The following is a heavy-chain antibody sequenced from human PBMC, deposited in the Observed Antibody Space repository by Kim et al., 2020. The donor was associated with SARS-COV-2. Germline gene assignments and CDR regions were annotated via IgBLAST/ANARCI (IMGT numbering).Heavy chain of an antibody. D-gene: IGHD6-19*01. V-gene: IGHV7-4-1*02. CDR3: ARRRQWLAKNWFDP. J-gene: IGHJ5*02. Sequence: AKGFTGRFVFSMDTSVSTAYLQISSLKAEDTAVYYCARRRQWLAKNWFDPWGQGTLVTVSS.